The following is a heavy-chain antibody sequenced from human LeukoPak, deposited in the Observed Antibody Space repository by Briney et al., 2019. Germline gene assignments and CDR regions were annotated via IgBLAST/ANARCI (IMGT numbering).Heavy chain of an antibody. CDR3: ARGPGTNLDY. D-gene: IGHD1-26*01. CDR1: GGSFSGYY. CDR2: INHSGST. Sequence: SETLSLTCAVSGGSFSGYYWGWIRQPPGKGLEWIGEINHSGSTNYNPSLKSRVTISVDTSKNQFSLKLSSVTAADTAVYYCARGPGTNLDYWGQGTLVTVSS. J-gene: IGHJ4*02. V-gene: IGHV4-34*01.